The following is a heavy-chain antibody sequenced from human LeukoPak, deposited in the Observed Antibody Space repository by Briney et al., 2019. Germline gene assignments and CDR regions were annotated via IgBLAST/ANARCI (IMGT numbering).Heavy chain of an antibody. CDR1: GGSISSGGYY. CDR2: IYYSGST. V-gene: IGHV4-31*03. D-gene: IGHD2-21*01. Sequence: SETLSLTCTVSGGSISSGGYYWSWIRQHPGKGLEWIGYIYYSGSTYYNPSLKSRVTISVDTSKNQFSLKLSSVTAADTAVYYCARVVASRSWGFDYWGQGTLVTVSS. CDR3: ARVVASRSWGFDY. J-gene: IGHJ4*02.